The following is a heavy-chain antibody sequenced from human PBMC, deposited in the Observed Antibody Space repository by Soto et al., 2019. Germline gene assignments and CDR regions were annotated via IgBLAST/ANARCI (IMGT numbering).Heavy chain of an antibody. D-gene: IGHD3-22*01. J-gene: IGHJ4*02. V-gene: IGHV3-64D*06. Sequence: EVQLVESGGGLVQPGGSLRLSCSASGFSFTSYAMHWVRQAPGKGLEYVSGLSSNGGSTYYADSVKGRFTISRDNSKNTLYLQMSSLRTEDTAVYYCVSDYKYDSSGLSSHWGQGTLVTVSS. CDR2: LSSNGGST. CDR1: GFSFTSYA. CDR3: VSDYKYDSSGLSSH.